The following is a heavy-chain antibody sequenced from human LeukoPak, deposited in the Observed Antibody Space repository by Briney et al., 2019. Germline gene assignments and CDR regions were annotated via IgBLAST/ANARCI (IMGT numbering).Heavy chain of an antibody. Sequence: SGTLSLTCAVSDDSFSSHYWTWIRQPPGKGLEWVGYISYIGSTNYNPSLKTRLTISIDTPKNQFSLKLSSVTAADTAVYYCARDLVTVTKGFDIWGQGTMVSVSS. CDR1: DDSFSSHY. CDR2: ISYIGST. CDR3: ARDLVTVTKGFDI. D-gene: IGHD4-17*01. V-gene: IGHV4-59*11. J-gene: IGHJ3*02.